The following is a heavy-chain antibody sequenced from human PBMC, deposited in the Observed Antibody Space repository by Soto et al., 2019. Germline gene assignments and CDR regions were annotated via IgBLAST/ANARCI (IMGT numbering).Heavy chain of an antibody. V-gene: IGHV4-59*01. CDR2: IYYSGST. J-gene: IGHJ6*02. Sequence: QVQLQESGPGLVKPSETLSLTCKVSGGSISSYYWHWIRQPPGKGLEWIGNIYYSGSTNYSPSLESRVTIAVATSTNKIALNLRSVAAADCAVYYWARFAASASFQFSFYGMDVWGQGTTVSVSS. CDR1: GGSISSYY. D-gene: IGHD2-21*01. CDR3: ARFAASASFQFSFYGMDV.